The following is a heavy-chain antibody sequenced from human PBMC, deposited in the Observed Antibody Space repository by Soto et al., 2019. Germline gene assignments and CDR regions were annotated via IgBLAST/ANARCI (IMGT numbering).Heavy chain of an antibody. CDR2: INHRGRN. D-gene: IGHD3-3*01. CDR1: GGSIAGYY. Sequence: SEPLPVTCGVYGGSIAGYYWRWVRQHPGKGLEWMGGINHRGRNIYNPSLKSRVTISVDTSKNQFSLRLSSVTAADTAVYYCAARRAPLPLFLGGGSTSVRFYFGPWGQGPLVTVSS. V-gene: IGHV4-34*01. J-gene: IGHJ4*02. CDR3: AARRAPLPLFLGGGSTSVRFYFGP.